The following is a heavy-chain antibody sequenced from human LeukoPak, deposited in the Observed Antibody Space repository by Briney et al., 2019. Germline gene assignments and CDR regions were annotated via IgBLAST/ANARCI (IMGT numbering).Heavy chain of an antibody. J-gene: IGHJ3*02. CDR1: GGSISSSSYS. Sequence: SETLSLTCTVSGGSISSSSYSWGWIRQPPGKGLEWIGSIYYSGSTYYNPSLKSRVTISVDTSKNQFSLKLSSVTAADTAVYYCARAPNLSFIVVVVAAPHDAFDIWGQGTMVTVSS. CDR3: ARAPNLSFIVVVVAAPHDAFDI. V-gene: IGHV4-39*01. D-gene: IGHD2-15*01. CDR2: IYYSGST.